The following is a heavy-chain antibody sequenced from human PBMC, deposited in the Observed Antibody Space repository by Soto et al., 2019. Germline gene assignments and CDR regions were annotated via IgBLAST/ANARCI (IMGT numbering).Heavy chain of an antibody. CDR1: GGSITDYS. Sequence: QVQLQESGPGRVKPSETLSLTCSVSGGSITDYSWNWIRQSAGKGLEWIGRISATGKNQVNPSLQKRGNLSPSNVQDQFSLETDSGTAPEPGVVLWAWESGENRRYQAYWGQGTLVTVSS. D-gene: IGHD1-26*01. J-gene: IGHJ4*02. V-gene: IGHV4-4*07. CDR3: AWESGENRRYQAY. CDR2: ISATGKN.